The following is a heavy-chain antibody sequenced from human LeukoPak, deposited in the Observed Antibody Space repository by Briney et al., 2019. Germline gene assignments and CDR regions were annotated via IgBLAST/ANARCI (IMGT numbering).Heavy chain of an antibody. D-gene: IGHD5/OR15-5a*01. CDR2: INHSGST. CDR3: ARVFVSVYARRKNWFDP. J-gene: IGHJ5*02. Sequence: SETLSLTCAVYGGSFSGYYWSWIRQPPGKGLEWIGEINHSGSTNYNPSLKSRVTISVDTSKNQFSLKLSSVTAADTAVYHCARVFVSVYARRKNWFDPWGQGTLVTVSS. CDR1: GGSFSGYY. V-gene: IGHV4-34*01.